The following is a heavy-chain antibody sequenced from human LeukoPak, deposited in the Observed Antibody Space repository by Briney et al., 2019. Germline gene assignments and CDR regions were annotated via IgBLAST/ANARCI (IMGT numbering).Heavy chain of an antibody. Sequence: ASVRVSCKASGYTFTSYGISWVRQAPGQGLEWMGWISGYNGNRNYAEKFQGRVTMTTDTSTSTAYMGLRSLRSDYTAMYYCARDRDTGSSWFPWGQGTLVTVSS. CDR1: GYTFTSYG. J-gene: IGHJ5*02. V-gene: IGHV1-18*01. D-gene: IGHD6-13*01. CDR3: ARDRDTGSSWFP. CDR2: ISGYNGNR.